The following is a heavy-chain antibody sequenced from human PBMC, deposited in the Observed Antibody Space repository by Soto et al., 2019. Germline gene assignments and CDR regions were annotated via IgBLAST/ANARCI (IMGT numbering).Heavy chain of an antibody. D-gene: IGHD3-10*01. CDR1: GYMFVTYG. CDR2: ISAYNGNT. J-gene: IGHJ4*02. V-gene: IGHV1-18*01. CDR3: ARDLDGSGSYYTDY. Sequence: SVKVSCKASGYMFVTYGINWVRQAPGQGLEWMGWISAYNGNTKYAQNLQGRVTMTTDASTSTAYMEMRSLRSDDTAVYYCARDLDGSGSYYTDYWGPGTLVTVSS.